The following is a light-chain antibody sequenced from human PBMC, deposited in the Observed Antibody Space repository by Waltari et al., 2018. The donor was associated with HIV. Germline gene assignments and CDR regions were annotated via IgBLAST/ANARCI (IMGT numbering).Light chain of an antibody. CDR1: RSNVGSGV. J-gene: IGLJ1*01. V-gene: IGLV1-44*01. CDR2: NDT. CDR3: ATWDSSLHGYV. Sequence: QSVLTQLPSASGTPGQRVTISCSGSRSNVGSGVVSWYQQLPGTAPKRLIYNDTDRPSGVPDRFSGSKAGTSASLVISGLQSVSDGDYYCATWDSSLHGYVFGSGTKVTVL.